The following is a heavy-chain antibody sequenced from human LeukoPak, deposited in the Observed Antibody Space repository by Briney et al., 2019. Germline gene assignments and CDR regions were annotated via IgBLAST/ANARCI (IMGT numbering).Heavy chain of an antibody. CDR3: ATLHRNSYYGRDV. D-gene: IGHD3-16*02. CDR1: SGSLSSSNW. V-gene: IGHV4-4*02. CDR2: IYHSGST. J-gene: IGHJ6*02. Sequence: SETLSLTCAVSSGSLSSSNWWSWVRQPPGKGLEWIGEIYHSGSTNYNPSLKSRVTISVDKSKNQFSLKLSSVTAADTAVYYCATLHRNSYYGRDVWGQGTTVTVSS.